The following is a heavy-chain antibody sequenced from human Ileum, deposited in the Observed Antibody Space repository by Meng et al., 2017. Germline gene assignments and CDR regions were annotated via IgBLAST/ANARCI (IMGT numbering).Heavy chain of an antibody. CDR3: ATDSGGSPFDY. V-gene: IGHV3-33*01. CDR2: IWSDGITK. Sequence: GESLKISCSASGFAFSTYGMHWVRQAPGKGLEWVAVIWSDGITKDYVDSVKGRFTISRDNSQNTLYLQMNSLRADDTAVYYCATDSGGSPFDYWGQGTLVTVS. D-gene: IGHD3-16*01. J-gene: IGHJ4*02. CDR1: GFAFSTYG.